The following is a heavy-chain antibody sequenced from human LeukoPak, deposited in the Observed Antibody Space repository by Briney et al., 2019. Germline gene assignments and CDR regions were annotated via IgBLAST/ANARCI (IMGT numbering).Heavy chain of an antibody. Sequence: GGSLRLSCAASGFTFSSYEMNWVRQAPGKGLEWVSYISSSGSTIYYADSVKGRSTISRDNAKNSLYLQMNSLRAEDTAVYYCASTPPSYSSSFIPDYWGQGTLVTVSS. V-gene: IGHV3-48*03. CDR2: ISSSGSTI. CDR3: ASTPPSYSSSFIPDY. D-gene: IGHD6-13*01. J-gene: IGHJ4*02. CDR1: GFTFSSYE.